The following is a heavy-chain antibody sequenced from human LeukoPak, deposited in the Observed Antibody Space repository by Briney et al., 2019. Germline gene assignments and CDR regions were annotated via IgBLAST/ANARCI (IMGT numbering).Heavy chain of an antibody. J-gene: IGHJ4*02. V-gene: IGHV1-18*01. Sequence: SVKVSCKASGYTFTSYDIHWVRQAPGQGLEWIGWISGYNGHTNFAQNLQGRVTMTTDTSTSTAYMELRSLRSDDTAVYYCARDSSPALAAAGTPDFDYWGQGTLVTVSS. CDR3: ARDSSPALAAAGTPDFDY. CDR2: ISGYNGHT. CDR1: GYTFTSYD. D-gene: IGHD6-13*01.